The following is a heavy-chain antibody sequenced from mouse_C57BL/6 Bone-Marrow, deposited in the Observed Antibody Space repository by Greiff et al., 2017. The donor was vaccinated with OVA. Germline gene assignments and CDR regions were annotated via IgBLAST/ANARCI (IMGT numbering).Heavy chain of an antibody. J-gene: IGHJ2*01. CDR2: ISSGGSYT. CDR1: GFTFSSYG. CDR3: ARHLCLDY. Sequence: VQLQQSGGDLVKPGGSLKLSCAASGFTFSSYGMSWVRQTPDKRLEWVATISSGGSYTYYPDSVKGRFTISRDNAKNTLYLQMSSLKSEDTAMYYCARHLCLDYWGQGTTLTVSS. V-gene: IGHV5-6*01.